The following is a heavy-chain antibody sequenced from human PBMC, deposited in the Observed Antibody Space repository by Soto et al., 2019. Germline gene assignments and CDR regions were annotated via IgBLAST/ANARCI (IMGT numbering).Heavy chain of an antibody. CDR1: GFTFSSYA. CDR3: ARDASYYYDISGYFLRY. V-gene: IGHV3-30-3*01. J-gene: IGHJ4*02. CDR2: ISYDESNK. D-gene: IGHD3-22*01. Sequence: QVQLVESGGGVVQPGRSLRLSCAASGFTFSSYAMHWVRQAPGKGLEWVAVISYDESNKYYADSVKGRFTISRDNSKNTLYLQMNSLRAEDTAVYYCARDASYYYDISGYFLRYWGQGTLVTVSS.